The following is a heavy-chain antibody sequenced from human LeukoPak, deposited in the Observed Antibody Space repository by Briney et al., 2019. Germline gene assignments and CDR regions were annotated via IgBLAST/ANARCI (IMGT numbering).Heavy chain of an antibody. D-gene: IGHD3-16*01. CDR3: ARAMSTFGGVRNYFDS. CDR2: VSISSGTI. CDR1: GFTFSGHN. J-gene: IGHJ4*02. V-gene: IGHV3-48*04. Sequence: GGSLRLSCAASGFTFSGHNMNWVRQAPGKGLEWISFVSISSGTIYYADSVKGRFRIYRDNAKSSLDLEMNSLRAEDTAVYYCARAMSTFGGVRNYFDSWGQGTLVTVSS.